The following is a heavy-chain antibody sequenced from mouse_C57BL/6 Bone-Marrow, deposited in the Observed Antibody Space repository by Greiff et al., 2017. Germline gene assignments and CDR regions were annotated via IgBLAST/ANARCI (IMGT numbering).Heavy chain of an antibody. CDR3: ARGGYDGGGYFDV. Sequence: EVQLQQSGPELVKPGASVKISCKASGYTFTDYYMNWVKQSHGKSLEWIGDINPNNGGTSYNQKFKGKATLTVDKSSSTAYMERRSLTSEDSAVYYCARGGYDGGGYFDVWGTGTTVTVSS. J-gene: IGHJ1*03. CDR1: GYTFTDYY. D-gene: IGHD2-2*01. CDR2: INPNNGGT. V-gene: IGHV1-26*01.